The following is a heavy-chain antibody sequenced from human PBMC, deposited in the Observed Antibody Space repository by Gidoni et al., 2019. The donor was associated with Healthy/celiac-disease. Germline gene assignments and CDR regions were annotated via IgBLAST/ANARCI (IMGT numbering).Heavy chain of an antibody. CDR1: GFSLSTSGRC. V-gene: IGHV2-70*15. J-gene: IGHJ4*02. CDR3: ARVNIMVQGVIDY. D-gene: IGHD3-10*01. Sequence: QVTLRESGPALVKPTQTLTLTCTCSGFSLSTSGRCVSWIRQPPGKPLAWLSGIDWDNDKYYSQSLKTMLTISKDTSTNQGVLTMTNMDPVDTARSYSARVNIMVQGVIDYWGQGTLVTVSS. CDR2: IDWDNDK.